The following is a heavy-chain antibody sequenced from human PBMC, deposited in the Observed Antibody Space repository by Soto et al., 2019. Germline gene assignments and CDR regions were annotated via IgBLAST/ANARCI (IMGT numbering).Heavy chain of an antibody. Sequence: QVQLVQSGAEVKKPGAPVKVSCKASGYIFTSYPLHWVRQAPGQRLEWMAWINVGTGTTKYSQKFQGRVTFGRDTSASKVYMELSSLTSEDTAVYYCVRGAGSCGGDCWNDYYYPMDVWGQGTMVTVSS. CDR2: INVGTGTT. D-gene: IGHD2-21*02. CDR1: GYIFTSYP. CDR3: VRGAGSCGGDCWNDYYYPMDV. J-gene: IGHJ6*02. V-gene: IGHV1-3*01.